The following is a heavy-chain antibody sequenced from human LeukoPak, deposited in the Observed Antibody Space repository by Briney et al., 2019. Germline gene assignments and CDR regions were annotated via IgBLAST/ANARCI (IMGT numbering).Heavy chain of an antibody. D-gene: IGHD5-18*01. V-gene: IGHV3-21*01. Sequence: PGGSLRLSCAASGFTFSSYSMNWVHQAPGKGLEWVSSISSSSSYIYYADSVKGRFTISRDNAKNSLYLQMNSLRAEDTAVYYCARLRGYSFPLDYWGQGTLVTVSS. J-gene: IGHJ4*02. CDR3: ARLRGYSFPLDY. CDR1: GFTFSSYS. CDR2: ISSSSSYI.